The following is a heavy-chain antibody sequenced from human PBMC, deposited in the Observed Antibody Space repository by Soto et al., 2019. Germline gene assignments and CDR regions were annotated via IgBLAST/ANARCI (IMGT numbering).Heavy chain of an antibody. J-gene: IGHJ4*02. V-gene: IGHV1-8*01. CDR2: MNPNSGKT. D-gene: IGHD4-17*01. CDR1: GYTFTSYD. Sequence: QVQLVQSGAEVKKPGASVKVSCKASGYTFTSYDINWVRQATGQGLEWMGWMNPNSGKTGYAQKFQGRVTMPRDTSTSTAYMELSSLRSEDTAVYYCAMTLYGDNVAYWGQGTLVTVAS. CDR3: AMTLYGDNVAY.